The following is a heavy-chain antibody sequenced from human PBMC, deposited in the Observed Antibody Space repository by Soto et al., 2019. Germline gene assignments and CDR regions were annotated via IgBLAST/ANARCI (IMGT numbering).Heavy chain of an antibody. Sequence: PGGSLRLSCAASGFTFSDYYMSWIRQAPGKGLEWVSYISSSSSYTNYADSVKGRFTISRDNAKNSLYLQMNSLRAEDTAVYYCARGDGSEMATIALYFDYWGQGTLVTVSS. CDR2: ISSSSSYT. J-gene: IGHJ4*02. D-gene: IGHD5-12*01. CDR3: ARGDGSEMATIALYFDY. V-gene: IGHV3-11*06. CDR1: GFTFSDYY.